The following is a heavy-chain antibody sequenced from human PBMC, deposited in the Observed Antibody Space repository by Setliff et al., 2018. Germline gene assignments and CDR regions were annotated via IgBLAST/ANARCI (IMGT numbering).Heavy chain of an antibody. Sequence: SETLSLTCAVSGGSISSSNWWSWVRQPAGKGLEWTGHIYTSGSTNYNPSLKSRVTISVDTSKNQFSLRLSSVTAADTAVYYCARAGPYYDFWSGYYRTMDVWGKGTTVTVSS. V-gene: IGHV4-4*02. D-gene: IGHD3-3*01. CDR1: GGSISSSNW. CDR3: ARAGPYYDFWSGYYRTMDV. CDR2: IYTSGST. J-gene: IGHJ6*03.